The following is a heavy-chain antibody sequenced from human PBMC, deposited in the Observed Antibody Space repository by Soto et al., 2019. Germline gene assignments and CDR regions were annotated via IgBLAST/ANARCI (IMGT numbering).Heavy chain of an antibody. D-gene: IGHD6-19*01. Sequence: GGSLRLSCAASGFTFSSYSMNWVRQAPGKGLEWVSYISSSSSTIYYADSVKGRFTISRDNAKNSLYLQMNSLRDEDTAVYYCARDGGGSYSSGWYPSGRDYYYGMDVWGQGTTVTVSS. CDR1: GFTFSSYS. J-gene: IGHJ6*02. CDR3: ARDGGGSYSSGWYPSGRDYYYGMDV. V-gene: IGHV3-48*02. CDR2: ISSSSSTI.